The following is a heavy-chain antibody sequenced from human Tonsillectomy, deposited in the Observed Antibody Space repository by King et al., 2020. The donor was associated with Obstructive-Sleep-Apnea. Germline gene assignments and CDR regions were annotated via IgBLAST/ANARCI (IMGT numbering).Heavy chain of an antibody. D-gene: IGHD2-15*01. V-gene: IGHV3-23*04. J-gene: IGHJ4*02. Sequence: VQLVESGGGLVQPGGSLRLSCAASGFTFSSYAMSGVRQAPGKGLEWVSAISGSGGITYYADSVKGRFTISRDNSNNTLYLQMNSRRAEDTAVYYCVSGGSYYFDYWGQGTLVTVSS. CDR2: ISGSGGIT. CDR1: GFTFSSYA. CDR3: VSGGSYYFDY.